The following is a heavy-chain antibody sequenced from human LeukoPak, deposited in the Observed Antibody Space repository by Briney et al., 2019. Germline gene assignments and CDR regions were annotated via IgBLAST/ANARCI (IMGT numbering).Heavy chain of an antibody. V-gene: IGHV4-4*07. D-gene: IGHD5/OR15-5a*01. CDR3: ARDKTWAGDSVSTGAFDI. J-gene: IGHJ3*02. Sequence: SETLSLTCTVSGGSISSYYWSWIRQPAGKGLEWIGRIYTSGSTNYNPSLKSRVTMSVDKSKNQFSLKLSSVTAGDTDVYYCARDKTWAGDSVSTGAFDIWGQGTMVTVSS. CDR2: IYTSGST. CDR1: GGSISSYY.